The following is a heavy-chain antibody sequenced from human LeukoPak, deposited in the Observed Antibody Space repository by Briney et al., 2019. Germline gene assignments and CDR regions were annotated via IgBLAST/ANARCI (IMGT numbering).Heavy chain of an antibody. CDR1: GFTFSSYS. Sequence: GGSLRLSCAASGFTFSSYSMNWVRQAPGKGLEWVSSISSSSSYIYYADSVKGRFTISRDNAKNSLYLQMNSLRAEDTAVYYCARDKGGGSGGIDAFDIWGQGTMVTVSS. J-gene: IGHJ3*02. CDR3: ARDKGGGSGGIDAFDI. D-gene: IGHD2-15*01. V-gene: IGHV3-21*01. CDR2: ISSSSSYI.